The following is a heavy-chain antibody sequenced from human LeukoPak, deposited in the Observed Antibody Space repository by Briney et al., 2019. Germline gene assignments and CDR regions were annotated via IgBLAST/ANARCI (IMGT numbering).Heavy chain of an antibody. Sequence: SGPTLVNPTQTLTLTCTFSGFSLSTTGVGGGWIRQPPGKALEWLAVTYWNNDKSYSPSLKSRLTITKDTSKNQVVLIMTNMDPVDTATYYCAHKGRGSGSYTMWGQGTLVTVSS. CDR2: TYWNNDK. D-gene: IGHD3-10*01. V-gene: IGHV2-5*01. J-gene: IGHJ4*02. CDR3: AHKGRGSGSYTM. CDR1: GFSLSTTGVG.